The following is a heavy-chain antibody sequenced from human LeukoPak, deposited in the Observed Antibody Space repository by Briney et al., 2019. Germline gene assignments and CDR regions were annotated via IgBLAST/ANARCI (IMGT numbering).Heavy chain of an antibody. CDR2: INPNSGGT. CDR3: ARDGVEIARMYNFDY. V-gene: IGHV1-2*02. J-gene: IGHJ4*02. D-gene: IGHD3-10*01. CDR1: GYTFTGYY. Sequence: ASVKVSCKASGYTFTGYYMHWVRQAPGQGLEWMGWINPNSGGTNYAQKFQGRVTMTRDTSISTAYMELSRLRSDDTAVYYCARDGVEIARMYNFDYWGQGTLVTVSS.